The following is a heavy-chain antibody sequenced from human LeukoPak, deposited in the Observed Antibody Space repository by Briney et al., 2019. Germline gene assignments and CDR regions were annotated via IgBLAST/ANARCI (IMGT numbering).Heavy chain of an antibody. Sequence: KPSETLSLTCTVSGAPISSYYRSWIRPPAGKGLEWTGIIYTSGSTNYNPSLKSRVTISVDTSKNTFSLKMNTVTAADTPVYYCSRGVVLFYYYMDVWGKGTTVTVSS. J-gene: IGHJ6*03. D-gene: IGHD2-15*01. CDR1: GAPISSYY. CDR3: SRGVVLFYYYMDV. V-gene: IGHV4-4*07. CDR2: IYTSGST.